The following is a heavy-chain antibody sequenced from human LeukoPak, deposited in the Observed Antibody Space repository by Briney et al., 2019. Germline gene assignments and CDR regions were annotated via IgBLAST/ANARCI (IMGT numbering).Heavy chain of an antibody. Sequence: ASVKVSCKASGGTFSSYAISWVRQAPEQGLEWMGRIIPILGIANYAQKFQGRVTITADKSTSTAYMELSSLRSEDTAVYYCARTYYYDSSGYYTNWFDPWGQGTLVTVSS. CDR2: IIPILGIA. CDR3: ARTYYYDSSGYYTNWFDP. CDR1: GGTFSSYA. D-gene: IGHD3-22*01. V-gene: IGHV1-69*04. J-gene: IGHJ5*02.